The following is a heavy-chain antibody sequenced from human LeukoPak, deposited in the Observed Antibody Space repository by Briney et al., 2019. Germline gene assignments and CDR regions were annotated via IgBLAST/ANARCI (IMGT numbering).Heavy chain of an antibody. D-gene: IGHD2-2*01. Sequence: GASVKVSCKASGGTFSSYAISWVRQAPGQGLEWMGGIIPIFGTANYAQKFQGRVTITTDESTSTAYMELSSLRSEYTAVYYCARVGQSSTRENWFDPWGQGTLVTVSS. CDR3: ARVGQSSTRENWFDP. CDR2: IIPIFGTA. CDR1: GGTFSSYA. V-gene: IGHV1-69*05. J-gene: IGHJ5*02.